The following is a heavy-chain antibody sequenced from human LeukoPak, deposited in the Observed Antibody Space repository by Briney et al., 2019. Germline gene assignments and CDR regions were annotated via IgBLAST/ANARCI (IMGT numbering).Heavy chain of an antibody. J-gene: IGHJ4*02. D-gene: IGHD4-17*01. Sequence: SETLSLTCTVSGGSISSGGYYWSWIRQHPGKGLEWIGYIYYSGSTYYNASLKSRVTISVDTSKNQFSLKLSSMTAADTAVYYCAREFRNDYGDLNYFDYWGQGTLVTVSS. CDR1: GGSISSGGYY. V-gene: IGHV4-31*03. CDR3: AREFRNDYGDLNYFDY. CDR2: IYYSGST.